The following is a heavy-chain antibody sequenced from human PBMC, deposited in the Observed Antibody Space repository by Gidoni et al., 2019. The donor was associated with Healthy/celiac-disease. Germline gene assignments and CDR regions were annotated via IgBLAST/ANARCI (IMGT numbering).Heavy chain of an antibody. CDR3: AKGRQLVRSRDAFDI. CDR2: IRGRGGST. J-gene: IGHJ3*02. D-gene: IGHD6-6*01. CDR1: GFTFSSYA. V-gene: IGHV3-23*01. Sequence: EVQLLESGGGLVQPGGSLRLSCAASGFTFSSYAMSWVRQAPGKGLEWVSAIRGRGGSTYYADSVKGRFTISRDNSKNTLYLQMNSLRAEDTAVYYCAKGRQLVRSRDAFDIWGQGTMVTVSS.